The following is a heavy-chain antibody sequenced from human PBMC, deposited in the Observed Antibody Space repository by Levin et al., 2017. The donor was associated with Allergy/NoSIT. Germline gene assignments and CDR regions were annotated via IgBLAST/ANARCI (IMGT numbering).Heavy chain of an antibody. Sequence: PSETLSLTCAVSGGSISSSNWWSWVRQPPGKGLEWIGEIYHSGSTNYNPSLKSRVTISVDKSKNQFSLKLSSVTAADTAVYYCARVYSSGWYGAGWYFDRWGRGTLVTVSS. D-gene: IGHD6-19*01. J-gene: IGHJ2*01. V-gene: IGHV4-4*02. CDR1: GGSISSSNW. CDR2: IYHSGST. CDR3: ARVYSSGWYGAGWYFDR.